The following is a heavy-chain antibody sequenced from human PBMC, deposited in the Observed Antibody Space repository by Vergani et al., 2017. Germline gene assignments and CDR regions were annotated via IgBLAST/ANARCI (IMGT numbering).Heavy chain of an antibody. D-gene: IGHD3-3*01. CDR2: ISWNSGSI. CDR3: AKDHYDFWSGYPNLSPFDL. CDR1: AFTFDDYA. V-gene: IGHV3-9*01. J-gene: IGHJ2*01. Sequence: EVQLVESGGGLVQPGRSLRLSCAASAFTFDDYAMHWLRQAPGKGLEWVSGISWNSGSIGYADSVKGRFTISRDNAKNSLYLQMNSLRAEDTALYYCAKDHYDFWSGYPNLSPFDLWGRGTLVTVSS.